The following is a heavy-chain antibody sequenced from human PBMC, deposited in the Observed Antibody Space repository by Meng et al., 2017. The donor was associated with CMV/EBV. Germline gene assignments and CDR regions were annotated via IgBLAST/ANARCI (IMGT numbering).Heavy chain of an antibody. CDR1: GFTFSSYS. J-gene: IGHJ4*02. CDR3: AKGRITIFGAVDY. D-gene: IGHD3-3*01. V-gene: IGHV3-48*04. Sequence: GGSLRLSCAASGFTFSSYSMNWVRQAPGKGLEWVSYISSSSSTIYYADSVKGRFTISRDNSKNSLYLQMNSLRTEDTALYYCAKGRITIFGAVDYWGQGTLVTVSS. CDR2: ISSSSSTI.